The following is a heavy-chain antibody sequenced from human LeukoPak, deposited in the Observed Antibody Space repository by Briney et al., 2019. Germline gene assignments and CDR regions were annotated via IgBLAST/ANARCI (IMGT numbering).Heavy chain of an antibody. CDR1: SYTFANYA. CDR2: ISVDNGNT. CDR3: ARANCAGDCYLKH. J-gene: IGHJ4*02. D-gene: IGHD2-21*02. V-gene: IGHV1-18*01. Sequence: ASVKVSCKAYSYTFANYAMTWVRQAPGQGLEWMGWISVDNGNTNDAQMLQGRVTMTTNTSTNTAYMELRGLRFDDTAIYYCARANCAGDCYLKHWGQGTLVTVSS.